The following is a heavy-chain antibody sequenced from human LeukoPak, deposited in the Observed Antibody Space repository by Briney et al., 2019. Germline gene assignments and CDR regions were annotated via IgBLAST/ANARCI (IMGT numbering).Heavy chain of an antibody. CDR3: ARGRHPRVYCSGGSCYSDWFDP. V-gene: IGHV4-34*01. D-gene: IGHD2-15*01. CDR2: INHSGST. CDR1: GGSFSGYY. Sequence: PSETLSLTCAVYGGSFSGYYWSWIRQPPGKGLEWIGEINHSGSTNYNPSLKSRVTISVDTSKNQFSLKLSSVTAADTAVYYCARGRHPRVYCSGGSCYSDWFDPWGQGTLVTVSS. J-gene: IGHJ5*02.